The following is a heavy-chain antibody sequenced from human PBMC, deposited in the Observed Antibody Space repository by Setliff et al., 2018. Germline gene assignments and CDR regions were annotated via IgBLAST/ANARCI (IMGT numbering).Heavy chain of an antibody. CDR3: ARDGRTRYYYYYMDV. V-gene: IGHV3-7*01. Sequence: HPGGSLSLSCAASGFTFSSYWMSWVRQAPGKGLEWVANIKQDGSEKYYVDSVKGRFTISRDNAKNSLYLQMNSLRAEDTAVYYCARDGRTRYYYYYMDVWGKGTTVTVSS. J-gene: IGHJ6*03. CDR1: GFTFSSYW. CDR2: IKQDGSEK.